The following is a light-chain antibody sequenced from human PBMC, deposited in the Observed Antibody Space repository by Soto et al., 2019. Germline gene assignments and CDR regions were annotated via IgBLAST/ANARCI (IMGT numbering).Light chain of an antibody. CDR1: QSISSW. Sequence: DIQMTQSPSSLSASIGDRVTITCRASQSISSWLAWYQQKPGKAPKLLIYKTSNLESGVPSRFSGSGSGREFSRSVSSLQPDDFATYYCQQYKSFSGTFGPGTKV. CDR2: KTS. CDR3: QQYKSFSGT. V-gene: IGKV1-5*03. J-gene: IGKJ1*01.